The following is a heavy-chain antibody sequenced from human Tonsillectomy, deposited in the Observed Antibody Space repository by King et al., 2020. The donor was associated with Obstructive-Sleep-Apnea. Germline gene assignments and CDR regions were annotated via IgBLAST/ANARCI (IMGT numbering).Heavy chain of an antibody. CDR2: ISWSSDRI. Sequence: VQLVESGGGFVQPGRSLRLSCAASGFTFDDCAMHWVRQVPGKGLEWVASISWSSDRIAYGDSVKGRFTISRDNAKNSLFLQMNSLRREDTAFYYCAKDQAEHFGVGAFDIWGQGTMVTVSS. CDR1: GFTFDDCA. CDR3: AKDQAEHFGVGAFDI. D-gene: IGHD3-10*01. V-gene: IGHV3-9*01. J-gene: IGHJ3*02.